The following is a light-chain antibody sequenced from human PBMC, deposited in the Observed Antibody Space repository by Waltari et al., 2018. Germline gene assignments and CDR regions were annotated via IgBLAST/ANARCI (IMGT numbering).Light chain of an antibody. J-gene: IGKJ3*01. V-gene: IGKV1-5*03. CDR2: KAS. CDR1: QNISC. CDR3: QQYKSYSLFT. Sequence: DIHMTQSPSTLSASVGDTVIITCRVSQNISCLAWYQQKPGQAPKLLIHKASVSESGVPSRFSGSGSGTEFILTISSLQPDDFATYYCQQYKSYSLFTFGPGTRVDVK.